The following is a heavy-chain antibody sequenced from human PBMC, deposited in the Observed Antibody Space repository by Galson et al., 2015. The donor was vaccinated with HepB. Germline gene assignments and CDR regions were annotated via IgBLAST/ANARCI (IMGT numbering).Heavy chain of an antibody. V-gene: IGHV1-46*01. CDR1: GYTFTSYY. CDR3: ARIECSSTSCYFNYYGMDV. D-gene: IGHD2-2*01. Sequence: SVKVSCKASGYTFTSYYMHWVRQAPGQGLEWMGIINPSGGTTSYAQKFQGRVTMTRDTSTSTVYMELSSLRSEDTAVYYRARIECSSTSCYFNYYGMDVWGQGTTVTVSS. J-gene: IGHJ6*02. CDR2: INPSGGTT.